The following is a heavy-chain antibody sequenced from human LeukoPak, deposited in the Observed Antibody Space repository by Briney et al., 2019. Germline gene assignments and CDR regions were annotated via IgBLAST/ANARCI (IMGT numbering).Heavy chain of an antibody. D-gene: IGHD5-12*01. CDR3: ARDSGYDSSEDAFDI. V-gene: IGHV3-48*04. J-gene: IGHJ3*02. CDR1: GFTVSSNY. Sequence: GGSLRLSCAASGFTVSSNYVSWVRQAPGKGLEWVSYISSSSSTIYYADSVKGRFTISRDNAKNSLYLQMNSLRAEDTAVYYCARDSGYDSSEDAFDIWGQGTMVTVSS. CDR2: ISSSSSTI.